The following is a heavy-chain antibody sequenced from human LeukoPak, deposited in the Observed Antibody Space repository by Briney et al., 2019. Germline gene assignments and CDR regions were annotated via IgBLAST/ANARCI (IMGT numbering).Heavy chain of an antibody. Sequence: ASVKVSCKASGYTFTDYYLHWVRQAPGQGLEWMGWINPNSGDTIYAQEFQGTVTMTRDTSISTVYMEPSRLRSDDTAVYYCARDVIYWGQGTLVTVSS. CDR1: GYTFTDYY. D-gene: IGHD2/OR15-2a*01. V-gene: IGHV1-2*02. CDR2: INPNSGDT. J-gene: IGHJ4*02. CDR3: ARDVIY.